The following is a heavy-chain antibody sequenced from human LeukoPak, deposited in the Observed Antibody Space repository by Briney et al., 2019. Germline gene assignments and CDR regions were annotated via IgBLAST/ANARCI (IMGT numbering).Heavy chain of an antibody. CDR1: GHTFSGYY. D-gene: IGHD6-19*01. J-gene: IGHJ5*02. V-gene: IGHV1-2*02. CDR3: AREVTAVAVNWFDP. Sequence: ASVKVSCKASGHTFSGYYLHWVRQAPGQGREWMGWINPNSGGTNYAQKFQGRVTMSRGTSISTAYMELSRLRSDDTAVYYCAREVTAVAVNWFDPWGQGTLVTVSS. CDR2: INPNSGGT.